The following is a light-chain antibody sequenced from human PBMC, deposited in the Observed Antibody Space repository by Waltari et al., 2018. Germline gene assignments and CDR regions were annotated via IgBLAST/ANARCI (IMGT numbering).Light chain of an antibody. CDR2: DVS. CDR1: SRHFAVFNY. CDR3: SSYTSTWV. V-gene: IGLV2-14*01. J-gene: IGLJ3*02. Sequence: QSALTPSASVSGSPGQSITIPCTGTSRHFAVFNYVSWYQQHPGKAPQLMIYDVSKRPSGVSNRFSGSKSGNTASLTISGLQAEDEADYYCSSYTSTWVFGGGTKLTVL.